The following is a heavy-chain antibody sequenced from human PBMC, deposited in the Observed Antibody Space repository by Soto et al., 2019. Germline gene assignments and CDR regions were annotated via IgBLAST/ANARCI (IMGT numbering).Heavy chain of an antibody. Sequence: AGGSLRLSCAASGFTFSSYSMNWVRQAPGKGLEWVSYISSSSSTIYYADSVKGRFTISRDNAKNSLYLQMNSLRDEDTAVYYCASSPYYDFWSGYFNYYGMDVWGQGTTVTVSS. V-gene: IGHV3-48*02. J-gene: IGHJ6*02. CDR1: GFTFSSYS. CDR2: ISSSSSTI. D-gene: IGHD3-3*01. CDR3: ASSPYYDFWSGYFNYYGMDV.